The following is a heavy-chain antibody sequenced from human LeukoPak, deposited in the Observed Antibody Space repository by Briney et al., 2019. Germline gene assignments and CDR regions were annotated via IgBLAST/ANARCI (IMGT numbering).Heavy chain of an antibody. J-gene: IGHJ6*02. CDR1: GYTFTAYY. CDR2: INPKSGGT. Sequence: GASVKVSCKASGYTFTAYYLQWVRLAPGQGLEWMGWINPKSGGTEYAQKFQGRVTMTRDTSISTAYMELSRLKSDDTAVYYCARDGYYYGSGRGWYGMDVWGQGTPVTVSS. CDR3: ARDGYYYGSGRGWYGMDV. V-gene: IGHV1-2*02. D-gene: IGHD3-10*01.